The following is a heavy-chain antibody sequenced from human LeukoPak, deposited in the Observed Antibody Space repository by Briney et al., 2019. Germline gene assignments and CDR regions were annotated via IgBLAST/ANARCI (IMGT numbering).Heavy chain of an antibody. CDR1: GFTFAGYW. Sequence: QPGGSLRLSCTASGFTFAGYWMTWVRHPPGKGLEWVANIKSDGSEKYYVDPVKGRFTVSRDNTKNSLSLQLNSLRAEDTAVYYCAKLSEYSFDSRGQGTQVIVSS. J-gene: IGHJ4*02. D-gene: IGHD6-6*01. CDR2: IKSDGSEK. V-gene: IGHV3-7*02. CDR3: AKLSEYSFDS.